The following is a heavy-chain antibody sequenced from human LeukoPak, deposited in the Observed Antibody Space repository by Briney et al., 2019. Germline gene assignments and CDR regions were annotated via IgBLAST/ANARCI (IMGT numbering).Heavy chain of an antibody. CDR3: ARAPYYYGSGFDY. D-gene: IGHD3-10*01. J-gene: IGHJ4*02. V-gene: IGHV4-39*07. Sequence: PSETLSLTCTVSGGSVISDTYYWGWIRQPPGKGLEWIGEINHSGSTNYNPSLKSRVTISVDTSKNQSSLKLSSVTAADTAVYYCARAPYYYGSGFDYWGQGTLVTVSS. CDR1: GGSVISDTYY. CDR2: INHSGST.